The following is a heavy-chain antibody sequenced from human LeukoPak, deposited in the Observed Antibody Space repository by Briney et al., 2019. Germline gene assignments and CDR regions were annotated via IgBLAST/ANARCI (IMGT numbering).Heavy chain of an antibody. D-gene: IGHD6-19*01. J-gene: IGHJ4*02. CDR3: ARDTGQWLIRVPDY. CDR2: ISSSSSYI. Sequence: GGSLRLSCAASGFTFSSYSMNWVRQAPGKGLEWVSSISSSSSYIYYADSVKGRFTISRDNAKNSLYLQMNSLRAEDTAVYYCARDTGQWLIRVPDYWGQGTLVTVSS. V-gene: IGHV3-21*04. CDR1: GFTFSSYS.